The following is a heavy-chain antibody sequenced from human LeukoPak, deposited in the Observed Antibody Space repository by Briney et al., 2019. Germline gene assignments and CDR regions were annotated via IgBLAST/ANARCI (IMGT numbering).Heavy chain of an antibody. D-gene: IGHD3-22*01. V-gene: IGHV1-18*01. CDR1: GYTFTSYG. Sequence: ASVKVSCKASGYTFTSYGISWVRQAPGQGLEGMGWISAYNGNTNYAQKLQGRVTMTTDTSTSTAYMELRSLRSDDTAVYYCARDPTYYYDSSGQPTPHFFDYWGQGTLVTVSS. CDR3: ARDPTYYYDSSGQPTPHFFDY. J-gene: IGHJ4*02. CDR2: ISAYNGNT.